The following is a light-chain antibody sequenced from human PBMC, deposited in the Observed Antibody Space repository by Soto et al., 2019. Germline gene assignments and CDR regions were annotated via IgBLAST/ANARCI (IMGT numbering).Light chain of an antibody. CDR3: MQALQTPGT. Sequence: DIVMTQSPLSLPVTPGEPASISCRSSQSLLHSNGYSYLDWYLQKPGQSPQLLIYLGSNRASGVPDRFSGSGSGTDFTLKISRVEAVDVGVYYCMQALQTPGTFGGGTKVEIK. V-gene: IGKV2-28*01. CDR1: QSLLHSNGYSY. CDR2: LGS. J-gene: IGKJ4*01.